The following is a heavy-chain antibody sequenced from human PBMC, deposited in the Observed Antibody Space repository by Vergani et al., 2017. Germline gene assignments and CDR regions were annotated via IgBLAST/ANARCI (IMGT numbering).Heavy chain of an antibody. J-gene: IGHJ4*02. D-gene: IGHD6-13*01. CDR1: GGSISSSSYY. CDR2: IYYSGST. Sequence: QLQLQESGPGLVKPSETLSLTCTVSGGSISSSSYYWGWIRQPPGKGLEWIGSIYYSGSTYYNPSLKSRVTISVDTSKNQCSLKLSSVTAADTAVYYCAREGFGEVAAAGTYDYWGQGTLVTVSS. V-gene: IGHV4-39*07. CDR3: AREGFGEVAAAGTYDY.